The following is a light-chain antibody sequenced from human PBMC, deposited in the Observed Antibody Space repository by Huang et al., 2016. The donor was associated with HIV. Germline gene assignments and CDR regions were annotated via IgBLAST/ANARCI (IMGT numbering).Light chain of an antibody. CDR3: QQYYTFPRT. CDR2: GAS. J-gene: IGKJ4*01. Sequence: AIQITQSPSSLSASTGDRVTITCRASQGISNYLAWYQQKPGKAPKLLIYGASALQSGGPSRFSGSGSGANFTLTISCLQSEDFASYFCQQYYTFPRTFGGGTRVEIK. V-gene: IGKV1-8*01. CDR1: QGISNY.